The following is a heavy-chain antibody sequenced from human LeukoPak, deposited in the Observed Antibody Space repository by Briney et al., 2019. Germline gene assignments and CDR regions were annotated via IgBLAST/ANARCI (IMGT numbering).Heavy chain of an antibody. CDR3: TRDLVGYTYGHN. J-gene: IGHJ4*02. CDR2: IYSGDNT. V-gene: IGHV3-53*01. Sequence: GGSLGLSCAASGFTVSSNYMSWVRQAPGKGLEWVSVIYSGDNTDYADSVKGRFTISRDNSKNTLYLQMNNLRAEDTAVYYCTRDLVGYTYGHNWGQGTLVTVSS. D-gene: IGHD5-18*01. CDR1: GFTVSSNY.